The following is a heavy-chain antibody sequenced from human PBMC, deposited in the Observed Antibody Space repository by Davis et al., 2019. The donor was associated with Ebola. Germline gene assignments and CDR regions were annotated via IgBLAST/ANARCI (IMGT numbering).Heavy chain of an antibody. CDR2: ISSSGSTI. CDR3: ARDRSGLRSYGMDV. J-gene: IGHJ6*04. Sequence: LSLTCAASVFTFSDYYMSWIRQAPGKGLEWVSYISSSGSTIYYADSVKGRFTISRDNAKNSLYLQMNSLRAEDTAVYYCARDRSGLRSYGMDVWGKGTTVTVSS. D-gene: IGHD4-17*01. CDR1: VFTFSDYY. V-gene: IGHV3-11*04.